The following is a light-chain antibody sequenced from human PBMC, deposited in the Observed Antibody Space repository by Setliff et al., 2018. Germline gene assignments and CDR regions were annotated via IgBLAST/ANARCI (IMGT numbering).Light chain of an antibody. Sequence: QSALTQHASVSGSPGQSITISCSGTSSDVGSYDLVSWYQQHPGKAPKLIIYNVSGRPSGVSHRFSGSKSDNTASLTISGLQAEDEADYYCNAYTSRSNYVFGSGTKV. CDR3: NAYTSRSNYV. CDR1: SSDVGSYDL. J-gene: IGLJ1*01. CDR2: NVS. V-gene: IGLV2-14*03.